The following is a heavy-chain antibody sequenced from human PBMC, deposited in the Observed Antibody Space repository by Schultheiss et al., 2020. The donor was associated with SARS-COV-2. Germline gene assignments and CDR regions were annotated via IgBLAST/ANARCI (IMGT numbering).Heavy chain of an antibody. V-gene: IGHV4-34*01. Sequence: SQTLSLTCAVYGGSFSGYYWSWIRQPPGKGLEWIGEINHSGSTNYNPSLKSRVTISVDTSKNQFSLKLSSVTAADTAVYYCARVGYSSWYRGWFDPWGQGTLVTVSS. CDR3: ARVGYSSWYRGWFDP. CDR2: INHSGST. J-gene: IGHJ5*02. D-gene: IGHD6-13*01. CDR1: GGSFSGYY.